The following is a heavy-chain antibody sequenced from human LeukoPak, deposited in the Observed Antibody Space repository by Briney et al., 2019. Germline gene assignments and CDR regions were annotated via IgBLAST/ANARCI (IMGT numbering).Heavy chain of an antibody. V-gene: IGHV1-2*02. CDR3: TREARVGNWFDP. Sequence: ASVKLSCTASGYTFTTYYIHWVRQAPGQGLEWMGWINPDNGGTNYAQKFKGRVTMTRDTSNRTVYMDLSRLRSDDTAVFYCTREARVGNWFDPWGQGTQVTVSS. CDR1: GYTFTTYY. D-gene: IGHD2-2*01. CDR2: INPDNGGT. J-gene: IGHJ5*02.